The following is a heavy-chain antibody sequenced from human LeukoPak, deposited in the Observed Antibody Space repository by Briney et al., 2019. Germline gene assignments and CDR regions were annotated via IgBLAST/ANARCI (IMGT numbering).Heavy chain of an antibody. D-gene: IGHD3-22*01. V-gene: IGHV3-23*01. CDR3: AKASGYYDSSGHYLFDY. CDR2: ITNSGDNT. Sequence: GGSLRLSCAASGFTFSSYAMSWVRQAPGKGLEWVSAITNSGDNTYYADSVKGRFTISRDSSKNTLYLQMNSLRAEDTAVYYCAKASGYYDSSGHYLFDYWGQGTLVTVSS. CDR1: GFTFSSYA. J-gene: IGHJ4*02.